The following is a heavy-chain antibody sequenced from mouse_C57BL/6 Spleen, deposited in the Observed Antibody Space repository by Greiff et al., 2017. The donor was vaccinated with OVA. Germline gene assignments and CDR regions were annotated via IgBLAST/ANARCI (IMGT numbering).Heavy chain of an antibody. CDR2: IYPRSGNT. J-gene: IGHJ3*01. D-gene: IGHD2-5*01. Sequence: QVQLKESGAELARPGASVKLSCKASGYTFTSYGISWVKQRTGQGLEWIGEIYPRSGNTYYNEKFKGKATLTADQSSSTAYIELRSLTSEDSSVYFCARTTYYSNYGWFAYWGQGTLVTVSA. CDR1: GYTFTSYG. V-gene: IGHV1-81*01. CDR3: ARTTYYSNYGWFAY.